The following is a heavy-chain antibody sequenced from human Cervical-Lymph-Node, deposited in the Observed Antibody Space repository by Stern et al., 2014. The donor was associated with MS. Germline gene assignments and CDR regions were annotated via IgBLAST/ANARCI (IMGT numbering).Heavy chain of an antibody. V-gene: IGHV4-59*01. D-gene: IGHD2-2*01. CDR2: FDHTGTP. CDR1: GGSITTYY. J-gene: IGHJ4*02. CDR3: ARNAVLDY. Sequence: VQLVESGTRLVKPSETLSLPCTVSGGSITTYYWNWIRQPPGKGLEWIRYFDHTGTPSYHPSPKSQVTISPDTDTHQVPLRLTAVTAADTAVYYCARNAVLDYWGQGILVTVSS.